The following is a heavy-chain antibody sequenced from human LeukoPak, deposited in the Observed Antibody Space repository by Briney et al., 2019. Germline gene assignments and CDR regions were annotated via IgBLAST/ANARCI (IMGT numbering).Heavy chain of an antibody. CDR1: GYTFTGYY. Sequence: GASVKVSCKASGYTFTGYYMHWVRQAPGQGLEWMGWINPNSGGTNYAQNFQGRVTMTRDTSISTAYMELSRLRSDDTDVYYCARMVDWVAFDIWGQGTMVTVSS. V-gene: IGHV1-2*02. CDR2: INPNSGGT. D-gene: IGHD2-15*01. J-gene: IGHJ3*02. CDR3: ARMVDWVAFDI.